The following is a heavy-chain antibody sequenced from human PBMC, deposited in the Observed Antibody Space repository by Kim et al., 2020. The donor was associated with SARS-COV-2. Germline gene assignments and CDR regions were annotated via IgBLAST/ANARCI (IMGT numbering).Heavy chain of an antibody. CDR1: GGSISSSSYY. CDR3: ARQPSSGWSQYYFDY. J-gene: IGHJ4*02. V-gene: IGHV4-39*01. Sequence: SETLSLTCTVSGGSISSSSYYWGWIRQPPGKGLEWIGSIYYSGSTYYNPSLKSRVTISVDTSKNQFSLKLSSVTAADTAVYYCARQPSSGWSQYYFDYWGQGTLVTVSS. D-gene: IGHD6-19*01. CDR2: IYYSGST.